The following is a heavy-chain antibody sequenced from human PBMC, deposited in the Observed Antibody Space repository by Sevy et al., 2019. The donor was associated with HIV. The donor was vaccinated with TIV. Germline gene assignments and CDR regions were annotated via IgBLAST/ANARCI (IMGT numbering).Heavy chain of an antibody. D-gene: IGHD6-6*01. J-gene: IGHJ6*02. V-gene: IGHV1-18*04. CDR3: ARDGQVYSSSSGGCYYGMDV. CDR2: ISAYNGKT. Sequence: ASVKVSCKASGYTFTSYGISWVRQAPGQGLEWMGWISAYNGKTNFAQKLQDKFTMTTDTSTSTAYMELRSLRSDDTAVYYCARDGQVYSSSSGGCYYGMDVWGRGTPVTVSS. CDR1: GYTFTSYG.